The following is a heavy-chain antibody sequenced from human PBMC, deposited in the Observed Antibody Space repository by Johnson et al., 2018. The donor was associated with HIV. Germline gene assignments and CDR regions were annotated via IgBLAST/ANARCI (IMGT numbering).Heavy chain of an antibody. D-gene: IGHD5-12*01. CDR3: AKDRGYSGYEGDAFDI. V-gene: IGHV3-30*02. CDR2: IRYDGSNK. CDR1: AFTFSSYG. J-gene: IGHJ3*02. Sequence: VQLVESGGGVVQPGGSLRLSCAASAFTFSSYGMHWVRQAPGKGLEWVAFIRYDGSNKYYADSVKGRFTISRDNSKNTLYLQMNSLRAEDTAVYYCAKDRGYSGYEGDAFDIWGQGTMVTVSS.